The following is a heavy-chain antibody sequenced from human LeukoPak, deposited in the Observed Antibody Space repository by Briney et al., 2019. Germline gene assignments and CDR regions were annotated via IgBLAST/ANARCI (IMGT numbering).Heavy chain of an antibody. D-gene: IGHD6-6*01. CDR3: ARGQLVAARSYYYMDV. Sequence: ASVKVSCKASGYTFTSYAMHWVRQAPGQRLEWMGWINAGNGNTKYSQEFQGRVTITRDTSASTAYMELSSLRSEDMAVYYCARGQLVAARSYYYMDVWGKGTTVTVSS. CDR1: GYTFTSYA. CDR2: INAGNGNT. J-gene: IGHJ6*03. V-gene: IGHV1-3*03.